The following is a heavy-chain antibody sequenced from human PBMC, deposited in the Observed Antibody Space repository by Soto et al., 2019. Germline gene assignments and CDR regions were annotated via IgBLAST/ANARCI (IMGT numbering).Heavy chain of an antibody. D-gene: IGHD4-4*01. V-gene: IGHV3-23*01. CDR2: ISGSGGST. CDR3: AKQISNYAHY. Sequence: EVQLLESGGGLVQPGGSLRLSCAASGCTFSSYAMSWVRQAPGKGLEWVSAISGSGGSTYYADSVKGRFTISSDNSKNALSLQMNSLRAEDTAVYYCAKQISNYAHYWGQGTLVTVSS. CDR1: GCTFSSYA. J-gene: IGHJ4*02.